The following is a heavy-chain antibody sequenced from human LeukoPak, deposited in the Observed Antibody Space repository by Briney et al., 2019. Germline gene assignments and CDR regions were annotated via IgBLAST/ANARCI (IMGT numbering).Heavy chain of an antibody. CDR3: ARRVYYDSRFDY. J-gene: IGHJ4*02. Sequence: SETLSLTCAVYGGSFSGYYWSWIRQPPGKGLEWIGEINHSGSTNYNPSLKSRVTISVDTSKNQFSLKLSSVTAADTAVYYCARRVYYDSRFDYWGQGTLVTVSS. D-gene: IGHD3-22*01. CDR1: GGSFSGYY. CDR2: INHSGST. V-gene: IGHV4-34*01.